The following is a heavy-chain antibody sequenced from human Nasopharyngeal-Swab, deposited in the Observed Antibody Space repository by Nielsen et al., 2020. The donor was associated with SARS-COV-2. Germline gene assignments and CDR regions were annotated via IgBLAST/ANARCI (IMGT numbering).Heavy chain of an antibody. CDR3: ARDRVVVSIYYGMDV. CDR2: IYHSGST. D-gene: IGHD3-22*01. V-gene: IGHV4-4*02. Sequence: GSLRLSCAVSGGSISSSNWWSWVRQPPGKGLEWIGEIYHSGSTNYHPSLKSRVTISVDKSKNQFSLKLSSVTAADTAVYYCARDRVVVSIYYGMDVWGQGTTVTVSS. CDR1: GGSISSSNW. J-gene: IGHJ6*02.